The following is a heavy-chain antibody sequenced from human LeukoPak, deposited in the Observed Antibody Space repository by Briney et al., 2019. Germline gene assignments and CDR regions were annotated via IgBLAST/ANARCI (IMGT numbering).Heavy chain of an antibody. CDR2: IYTSGST. J-gene: IGHJ4*02. CDR3: ARDNSGSYREFDY. D-gene: IGHD1-26*01. CDR1: GGSISSYY. Sequence: PSETLSLTCTVYGGSISSYYWSWVRQPAGKGLEWIGRIYTSGSTNYNASLKSRVSMSVDTSKNQFSQKLSAVSAADAALFYIARDNSGSYREFDYWGQGTLVTVAS. V-gene: IGHV4-4*07.